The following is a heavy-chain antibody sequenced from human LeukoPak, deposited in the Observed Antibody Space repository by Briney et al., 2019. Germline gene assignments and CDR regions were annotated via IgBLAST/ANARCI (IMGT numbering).Heavy chain of an antibody. CDR1: GGSISSSGYY. J-gene: IGHJ4*02. CDR3: ARHLARSYDSSVTGFGY. D-gene: IGHD3-22*01. Sequence: SETLSLTCTVSGGSISSSGYYWGWIRQPPGKGLGWIGSIYYSGSTYYNPSLKSRVTISVDTSKNQFSLKLSSVTAADTAVYYCARHLARSYDSSVTGFGYWGQGTLVTVSS. V-gene: IGHV4-39*01. CDR2: IYYSGST.